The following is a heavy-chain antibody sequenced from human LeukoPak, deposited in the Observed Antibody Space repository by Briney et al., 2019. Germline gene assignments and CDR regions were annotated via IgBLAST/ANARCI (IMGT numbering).Heavy chain of an antibody. Sequence: GGSLRLSCAASGLTFSNYWMHWVRQAPGKGLVWVSRIKSDGSSTTYADSVKGRFTIPRDNAKNMVYLQMNSLRAEDTAVYYCARDPFYGDADFDYWGQGTLVTVSS. CDR3: ARDPFYGDADFDY. V-gene: IGHV3-74*01. D-gene: IGHD4-17*01. CDR2: IKSDGSST. CDR1: GLTFSNYW. J-gene: IGHJ4*02.